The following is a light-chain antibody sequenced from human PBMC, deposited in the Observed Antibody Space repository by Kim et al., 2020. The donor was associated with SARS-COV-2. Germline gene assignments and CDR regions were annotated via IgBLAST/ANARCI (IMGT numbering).Light chain of an antibody. V-gene: IGLV3-1*01. CDR3: QAWESSTACG. Sequence: SYELTQPPSVSVSPGQTASITCSGDKLGDKYACWYQQKPGQSPVLVIYQDSKRPSGIPERFSGSNSGNTATLTISGTQAMDEADYYCQAWESSTACGFGT. CDR2: QDS. CDR1: KLGDKY. J-gene: IGLJ1*01.